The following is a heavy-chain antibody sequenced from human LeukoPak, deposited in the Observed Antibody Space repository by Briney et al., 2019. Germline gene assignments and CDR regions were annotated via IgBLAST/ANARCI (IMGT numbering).Heavy chain of an antibody. CDR3: ARDHQRRFDP. V-gene: IGHV4-61*02. CDR1: GGSISSGSYY. CDR2: IYTSGST. Sequence: SETLSLTCTVSGGSISSGSYYWSWIRQPAGKGLEWIGRIYTSGSTNYNPSLKSRVTISVDTSKNQFSLKLSSVTAADTAVYYCARDHQRRFDPWGQGTLVTVSS. J-gene: IGHJ5*02.